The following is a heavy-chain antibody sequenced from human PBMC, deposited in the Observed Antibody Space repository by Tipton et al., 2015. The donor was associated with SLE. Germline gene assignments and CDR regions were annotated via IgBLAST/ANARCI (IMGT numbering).Heavy chain of an antibody. CDR2: IDPGDARA. CDR3: ARENYAESRGI. Sequence: QLVQSGAELKRPGASVNLSCKTSGYTFTRYYIHWVRQAPGQGLEWMGIIDPGDARATYAQHFQGRVTMTRDSSTSSISMEVTSLTPQDTAVYYCARENYAESRGIWGQGTMVTVSS. CDR1: GYTFTRYY. V-gene: IGHV1-46*01. D-gene: IGHD3-16*01. J-gene: IGHJ3*02.